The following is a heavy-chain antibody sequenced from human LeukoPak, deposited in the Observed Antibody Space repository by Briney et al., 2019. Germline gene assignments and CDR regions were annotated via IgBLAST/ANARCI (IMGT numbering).Heavy chain of an antibody. CDR3: ARGQVYGSNWFDY. D-gene: IGHD6-13*01. J-gene: IGHJ4*02. CDR1: GGSISSSNW. V-gene: IGHV4-4*02. Sequence: PSETLSLTCAVSGGSISSSNWWSWVRQPPGKGLEWIGEIYHSGSTNYNPSLKSRVTISVDKSKNQFSLKLNSVTAADTARYYCARGQVYGSNWFDYWGQGTLVTVSS. CDR2: IYHSGST.